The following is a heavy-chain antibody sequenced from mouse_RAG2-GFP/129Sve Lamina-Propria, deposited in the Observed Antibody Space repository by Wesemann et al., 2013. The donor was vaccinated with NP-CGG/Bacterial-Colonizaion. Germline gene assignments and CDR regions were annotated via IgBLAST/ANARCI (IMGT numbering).Heavy chain of an antibody. D-gene: IGHD2-5*01. Sequence: QVQLQQPGAELVKPGASVKLSCKASGYTFTSYWMQWVKQRPGQGLEWIGEIDPSDSYTNYNQKFKGKATLTVDTSSSTAYMQLSSLTSEDSAVYYCAGRSNYARYAMDYWGQGTSVTVSS. CDR2: IDPSDSYT. CDR3: AGRSNYARYAMDY. CDR1: GYTFTSYW. V-gene: IGHV1-50*01. J-gene: IGHJ4*01.